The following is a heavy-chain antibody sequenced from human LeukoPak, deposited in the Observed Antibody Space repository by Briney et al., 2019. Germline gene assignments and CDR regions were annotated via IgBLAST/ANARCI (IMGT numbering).Heavy chain of an antibody. CDR3: AAKGAGTPPY. Sequence: GGSLRLSCAASGFTFSSCSMNWVRQAPGKGLEWVSYISSSSNTIYYADSVKGRFTISRDNAKNSLYLQMNSLRAEDTAVYYCAAKGAGTPPYWGQGTLVTVSS. CDR1: GFTFSSCS. J-gene: IGHJ4*02. D-gene: IGHD1-7*01. V-gene: IGHV3-48*01. CDR2: ISSSSNTI.